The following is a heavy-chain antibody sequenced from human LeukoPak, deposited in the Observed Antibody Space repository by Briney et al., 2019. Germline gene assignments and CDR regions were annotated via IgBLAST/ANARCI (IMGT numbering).Heavy chain of an antibody. CDR1: GYSISSGYY. CDR2: IYHSGRT. CDR3: ARVGYNWNLWFDF. Sequence: SETLSLTCTVSGYSISSGYYWGWIRQPPGKGLEWIGSIYHSGRTFYNPSLKSRVTISVDTSKNQFSLKVNSVTAADTAVYYCARVGYNWNLWFDFWGQGTTVTVSS. D-gene: IGHD1-7*01. V-gene: IGHV4-38-2*02. J-gene: IGHJ3*01.